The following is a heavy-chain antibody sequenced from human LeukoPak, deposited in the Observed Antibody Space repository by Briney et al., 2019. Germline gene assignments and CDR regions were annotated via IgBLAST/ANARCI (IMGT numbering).Heavy chain of an antibody. CDR2: ISNSGGST. J-gene: IGHJ4*02. CDR1: GFTFSSYA. D-gene: IGHD3-10*01. V-gene: IGHV3-23*01. Sequence: GGSLRLSCAASGFTFSSYAMSWVRQAPGKGLEWVSAISNSGGSTFYADSVKGRFTISRDNSKSTLYLEMNSLRAEDTAVYYCAKDSYGSGSFYYFDYWGQGTLVT. CDR3: AKDSYGSGSFYYFDY.